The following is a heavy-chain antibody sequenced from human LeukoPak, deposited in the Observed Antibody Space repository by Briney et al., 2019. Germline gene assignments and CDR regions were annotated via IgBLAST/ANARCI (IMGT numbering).Heavy chain of an antibody. J-gene: IGHJ4*02. D-gene: IGHD3-22*01. CDR2: ISGSGDNT. CDR1: GFTLSSYA. CDR3: AKGSYYDSSGSFYFDY. Sequence: GGSLRLSCAASGFTLSSYAMSWVRQAPGRGLEWVSGISGSGDNTYYADSVKGRFTISRDNSKNTLYVQVDSLGTEDTAAYYCAKGSYYDSSGSFYFDYWGQGTLVTVSS. V-gene: IGHV3-23*01.